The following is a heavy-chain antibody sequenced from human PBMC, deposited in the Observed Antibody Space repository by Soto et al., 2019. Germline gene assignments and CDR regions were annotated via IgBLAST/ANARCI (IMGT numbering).Heavy chain of an antibody. J-gene: IGHJ5*02. Sequence: ASVKVSCKASGGTFSSYAISWVRQAPGQGLEWMGGIIPIFGTANYAQKFQGRVTITADESTSTAYMELSSLRSEDTAVYYCARGREQLWLQAAIGGNWFDPWGQGTLVTVSS. D-gene: IGHD5-18*01. V-gene: IGHV1-69*13. CDR1: GGTFSSYA. CDR3: ARGREQLWLQAAIGGNWFDP. CDR2: IIPIFGTA.